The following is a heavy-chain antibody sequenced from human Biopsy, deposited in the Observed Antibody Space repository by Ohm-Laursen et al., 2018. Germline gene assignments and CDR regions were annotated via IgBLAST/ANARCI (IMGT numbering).Heavy chain of an antibody. V-gene: IGHV4-4*07. CDR1: GGFISTYY. J-gene: IGHJ3*02. CDR2: IYNTGST. D-gene: IGHD3-22*01. CDR3: ARDLPYYENSGYGAFDM. Sequence: SQTLSLTWTVSGGFISTYYWNWIRQPAGKALEWIGRIYNTGSTNYNPSLQSRVTMSADTSKNQFSLKMSSVTAADTAVYYCARDLPYYENSGYGAFDMWGQGTMVTVSS.